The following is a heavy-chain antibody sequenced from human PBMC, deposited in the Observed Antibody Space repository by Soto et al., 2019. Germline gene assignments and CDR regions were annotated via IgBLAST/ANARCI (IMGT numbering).Heavy chain of an antibody. Sequence: SETLSLTCAVPGGSISSGGYSWSWILQPPGKGLEWIGYIYHSGSTYYNPSLKSRVTISVDRSKNQFSLKLSSVTAADTAVYYCARAGMCGGDCFDYWGQGTLVTVSS. J-gene: IGHJ4*02. CDR2: IYHSGST. CDR1: GGSISSGGYS. V-gene: IGHV4-30-2*01. CDR3: ARAGMCGGDCFDY. D-gene: IGHD2-21*01.